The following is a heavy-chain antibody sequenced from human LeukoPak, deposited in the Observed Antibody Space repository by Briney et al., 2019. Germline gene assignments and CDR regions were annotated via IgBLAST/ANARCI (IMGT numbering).Heavy chain of an antibody. Sequence: VSVKVSCKASGYTFTSYGISWVRQAPGQGLEWMGWISAYNGNTNYAQKLQGRVTMTTDTFTSTAYMELRSLRSDDTAVYYCARCAYYYDSSGYCPFDPWGQGTLVTVSS. CDR2: ISAYNGNT. D-gene: IGHD3-22*01. V-gene: IGHV1-18*01. CDR3: ARCAYYYDSSGYCPFDP. CDR1: GYTFTSYG. J-gene: IGHJ5*02.